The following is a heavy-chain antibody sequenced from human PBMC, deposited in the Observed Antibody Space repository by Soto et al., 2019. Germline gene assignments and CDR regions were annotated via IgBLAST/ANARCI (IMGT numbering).Heavy chain of an antibody. J-gene: IGHJ5*02. CDR2: ISAYNGNT. D-gene: IGHD3-9*01. V-gene: IGHV1-18*01. CDR1: GYTFTSYG. Sequence: GASVKVSCKASGYTFTSYGISWVRQAPGQGLEWMGWISAYNGNTNYAQKLQGRVTMTTDTSTSTAYMELRSLRSDDTAVYYCARDPPVLRYFDPWFDPWGQGTLVTVSS. CDR3: ARDPPVLRYFDPWFDP.